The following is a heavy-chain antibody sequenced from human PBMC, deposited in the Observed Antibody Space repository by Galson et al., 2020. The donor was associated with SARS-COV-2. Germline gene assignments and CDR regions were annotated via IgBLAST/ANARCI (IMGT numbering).Heavy chain of an antibody. Sequence: GESLKISCAASGFTFSNYAMHWVRQAPGKGLEWVAVISYDGSNKYYADSVKGRFTISRDNSKNTLCLQMNSLRTEDTAVYYCARPRSVGYYGSFDYWGQGTLVTVSS. J-gene: IGHJ4*02. D-gene: IGHD1-26*01. CDR3: ARPRSVGYYGSFDY. V-gene: IGHV3-30*04. CDR1: GFTFSNYA. CDR2: ISYDGSNK.